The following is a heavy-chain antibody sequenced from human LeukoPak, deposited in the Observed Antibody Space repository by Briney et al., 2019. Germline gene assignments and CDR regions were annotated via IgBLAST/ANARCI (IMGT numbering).Heavy chain of an antibody. V-gene: IGHV3-48*01. CDR2: IGPGGDI. CDR1: GYSFTAYS. Sequence: GGSLRLSCAASGYSFTAYSMNWVRQAPGRGLEWISYIGPGGDIYYADSVTGRFTVSRDTAKNSLYLQMNGLRVEDTAVYYCARRFDSWGQGTLVTVSS. J-gene: IGHJ4*02. CDR3: ARRFDS.